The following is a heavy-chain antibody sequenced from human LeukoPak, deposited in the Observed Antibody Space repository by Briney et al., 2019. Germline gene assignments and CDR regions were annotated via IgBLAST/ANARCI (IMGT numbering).Heavy chain of an antibody. Sequence: GGSLRLSCAASGFTFSRHNMNWVRQAPGKGLEWVSSISSSSSYIYYADSVKGRFTISRDNARNSLYLQMNSLRAEDTAVYYCAELGITMIGGVWGKGTTVTISS. CDR2: ISSSSSYI. J-gene: IGHJ6*04. CDR1: GFTFSRHN. CDR3: AELGITMIGGV. D-gene: IGHD3-10*02. V-gene: IGHV3-21*01.